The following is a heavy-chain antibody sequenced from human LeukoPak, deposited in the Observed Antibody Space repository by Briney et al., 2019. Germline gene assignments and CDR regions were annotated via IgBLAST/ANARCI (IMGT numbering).Heavy chain of an antibody. CDR1: GGSISRSSYY. CDR2: IYYSGST. CDR3: AREWLSSSGDWFDP. V-gene: IGHV4-39*07. J-gene: IGHJ5*02. Sequence: PSETLSLTCTVSGGSISRSSYYWGWIRQPPGKGLEWIGSIYYSGSTNYNPSLKSRVTISIDTSKKQFSLKLSSVTAADTAVYYCAREWLSSSGDWFDPWGQGTLVTVSS. D-gene: IGHD3-22*01.